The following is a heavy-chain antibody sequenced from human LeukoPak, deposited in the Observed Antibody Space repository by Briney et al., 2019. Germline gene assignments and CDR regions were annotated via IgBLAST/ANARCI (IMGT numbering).Heavy chain of an antibody. CDR1: GFTFSSYE. CDR3: ARGEEPNAFDI. Sequence: GGSLRLSCAASGFTFSSYEMNWVRQAPGKGLEWVSYISSSGSTIYYADSVKGRFTISRDNAKNSLYLQMNSLRAEDTAVYYCARGEEPNAFDIWGQGTMVTVSS. J-gene: IGHJ3*02. CDR2: ISSSGSTI. V-gene: IGHV3-48*03.